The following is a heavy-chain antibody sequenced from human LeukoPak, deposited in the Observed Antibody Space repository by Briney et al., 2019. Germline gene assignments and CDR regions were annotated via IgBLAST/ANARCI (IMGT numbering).Heavy chain of an antibody. V-gene: IGHV3-21*01. J-gene: IGHJ4*02. CDR1: GFTFSSYS. CDR3: ARDKYGDYVIDY. Sequence: PGGSLRLSCAASGFTFSSYSMNWVRQAPGKGLEWVSSISSSSSYIYYADSVKGRFTISRDNAKNSLYLQMNSLRAEGTAVYYCARDKYGDYVIDYWGQGTLVTVSS. D-gene: IGHD4-17*01. CDR2: ISSSSSYI.